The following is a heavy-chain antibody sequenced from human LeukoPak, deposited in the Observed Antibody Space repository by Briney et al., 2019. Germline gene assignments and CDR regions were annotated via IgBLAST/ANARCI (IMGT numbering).Heavy chain of an antibody. CDR1: GYSISSGYY. CDR2: IYHSGST. D-gene: IGHD1-26*01. J-gene: IGHJ4*02. CDR3: ARELGSSHDRSFDY. V-gene: IGHV4-38-2*02. Sequence: SETLSLTCTVSGYSISSGYYWGWIRQPPGKGLEWIGGIYHSGSTYYNPSLKSRVTISVDTSKNQFSLKLSSVTAADTAVYYCARELGSSHDRSFDYWGQGTLVTVSS.